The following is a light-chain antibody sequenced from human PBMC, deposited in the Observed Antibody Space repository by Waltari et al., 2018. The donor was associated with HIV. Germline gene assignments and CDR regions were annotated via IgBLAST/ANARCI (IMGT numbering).Light chain of an antibody. CDR3: QQYYSTLYT. Sequence: IVMTQSPDPLALSLGEKATIHFTSSPTGLYSSNNKNYLAWYQQKPGQPPKLLIYWASTRESGVPDRFSGSGSGTDFTLTISSLQAEDVAVYYCQQYYSTLYTFGQGTKLEIK. V-gene: IGKV4-1*01. J-gene: IGKJ2*01. CDR2: WAS. CDR1: PTGLYSSNNKNY.